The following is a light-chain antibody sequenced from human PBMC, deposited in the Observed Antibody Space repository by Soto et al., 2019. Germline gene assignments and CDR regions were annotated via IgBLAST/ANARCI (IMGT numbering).Light chain of an antibody. Sequence: QSVLTQPASVSGSPGQSITISCTGTSSDIGGYNYVSWYQQHPGKAPKLLIYEVRNRPSGVSDRFSGSKSGNTASLTISGLQTEDEADYYCSSYTTSTSLVFGGGTKVIVL. J-gene: IGLJ3*02. CDR1: SSDIGGYNY. V-gene: IGLV2-14*01. CDR3: SSYTTSTSLV. CDR2: EVR.